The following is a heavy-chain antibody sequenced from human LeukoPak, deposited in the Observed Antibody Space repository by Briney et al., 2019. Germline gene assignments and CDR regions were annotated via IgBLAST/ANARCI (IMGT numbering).Heavy chain of an antibody. CDR3: ARVVGYDFWSGYYGYYYGMDV. D-gene: IGHD3-3*01. CDR1: GFTVSSKY. V-gene: IGHV3-11*01. Sequence: GGSLRLSCAASGFTVSSKYMSWVRRAPGKGLEWVSHISSSGSTIYYADSVKGRFTISRDNAKNSLYLQMNSLRAEDTAVYYCARVVGYDFWSGYYGYYYGMDVWGQGTTVTVSS. CDR2: ISSSGSTI. J-gene: IGHJ6*02.